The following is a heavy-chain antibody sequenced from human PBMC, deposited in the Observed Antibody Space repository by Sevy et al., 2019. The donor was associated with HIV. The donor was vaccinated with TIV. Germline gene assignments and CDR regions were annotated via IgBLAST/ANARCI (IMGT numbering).Heavy chain of an antibody. J-gene: IGHJ4*01. CDR3: ARDVGGGYFDY. Sequence: GGSLRLSCVASGFTFNNFWMAWVRQAPGKGLEWFANIKPDGSESNHVGSVKGRFTISRDNAKNSLYLQMNSLTAEDTAVYYCARDVGGGYFDYWGHGTLVTVSS. CDR1: GFTFNNFW. D-gene: IGHD3-16*01. CDR2: IKPDGSES. V-gene: IGHV3-7*03.